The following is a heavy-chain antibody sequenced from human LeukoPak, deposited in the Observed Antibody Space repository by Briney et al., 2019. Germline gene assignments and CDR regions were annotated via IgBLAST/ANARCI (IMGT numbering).Heavy chain of an antibody. J-gene: IGHJ4*02. CDR2: IKQDGSEK. CDR3: ARDGPAATLGGFDY. Sequence: GGSLRLSCAAYGLTFSSYSMNWVRLAPGKGLEWVANIKQDGSEKYYVDSVKRRFTISRENAKNSLYLQMNSLRAEDTAVYCCARDGPAATLGGFDYWGQGTLVTVSS. V-gene: IGHV3-7*01. CDR1: GLTFSSYS. D-gene: IGHD2-2*01.